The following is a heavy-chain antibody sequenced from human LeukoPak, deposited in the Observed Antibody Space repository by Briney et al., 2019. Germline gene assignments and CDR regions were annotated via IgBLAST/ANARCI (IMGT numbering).Heavy chain of an antibody. J-gene: IGHJ4*02. CDR2: INSDGSST. Sequence: TGGSLRLSCAASGFTFSSYWMHWVRHAPGKGLVWVSRINSDGSSTSYADSVKGRFTISRDNAKNTLHLQMNSLRAEDTAVYYCARARSGGSCYPYWGQGTLVTVSS. D-gene: IGHD2-15*01. CDR1: GFTFSSYW. CDR3: ARARSGGSCYPY. V-gene: IGHV3-74*01.